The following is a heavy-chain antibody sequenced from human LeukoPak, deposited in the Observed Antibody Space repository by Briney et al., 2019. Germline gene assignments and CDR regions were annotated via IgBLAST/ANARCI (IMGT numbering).Heavy chain of an antibody. Sequence: SETLSLTCTVAGGSISSYYWSWIRQPPGKGLEWIGYIYYSGSTNYNPSLKSRVTISVDTSKNQFSLKLSSVTAADTAVYYCASLGPKWTFDYWGQGTLVTVSS. CDR3: ASLGPKWTFDY. CDR2: IYYSGST. CDR1: GGSISSYY. J-gene: IGHJ4*02. D-gene: IGHD3-16*01. V-gene: IGHV4-59*01.